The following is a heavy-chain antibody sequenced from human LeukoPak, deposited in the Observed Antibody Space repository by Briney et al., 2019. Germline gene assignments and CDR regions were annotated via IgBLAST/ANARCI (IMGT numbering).Heavy chain of an antibody. D-gene: IGHD2-15*01. CDR1: GYTFTSYD. CDR3: ARRRTVNSVVAATNNWFDP. J-gene: IGHJ5*02. Sequence: ASVKVSCKASGYTFTSYDINWVQQATGQGLEWMGWMNPNSGNTGYAQKFQGRVTMTRNTSISTAYMELSSLRSEDTAVYYCARRRTVNSVVAATNNWFDPWGQGTLVAVSS. CDR2: MNPNSGNT. V-gene: IGHV1-8*01.